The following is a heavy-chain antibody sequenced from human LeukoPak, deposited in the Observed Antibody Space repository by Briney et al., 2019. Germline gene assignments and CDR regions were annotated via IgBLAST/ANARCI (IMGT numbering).Heavy chain of an antibody. CDR3: ATSRTLDY. Sequence: GGSLRLSCAASGFTFRRHWMSWVRQAPGKGLEWVANIKQDGSEKHYVDSVKGRFTISRDNARNSLYLQMNSLRAEDTGVYYCATSRTLDYWGQGTLVTVSS. CDR2: IKQDGSEK. CDR1: GFTFRRHW. D-gene: IGHD6-13*01. V-gene: IGHV3-7*01. J-gene: IGHJ4*02.